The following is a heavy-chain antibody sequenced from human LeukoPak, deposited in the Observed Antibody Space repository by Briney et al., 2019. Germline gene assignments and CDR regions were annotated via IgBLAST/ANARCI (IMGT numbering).Heavy chain of an antibody. V-gene: IGHV4-34*01. D-gene: IGHD4-17*01. CDR3: ARSSGDGGFDY. CDR2: INHSGST. CDR1: GGSISSYY. Sequence: SETLSLTCTVSGGSISSYYWSWIRQPPGKGLEWIGEINHSGSTNYNPSLKSRVTISVDTSKNQFSLKLSSVTAADTAVYYCARSSGDGGFDYWGQGTLVTVSS. J-gene: IGHJ4*02.